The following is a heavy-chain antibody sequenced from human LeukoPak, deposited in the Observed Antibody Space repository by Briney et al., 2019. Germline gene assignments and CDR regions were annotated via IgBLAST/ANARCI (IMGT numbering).Heavy chain of an antibody. CDR3: ARALEIDTITYYYRYFQH. CDR1: GFTFSTYN. V-gene: IGHV3-30-3*01. J-gene: IGHJ1*01. CDR2: IAYDGGTK. D-gene: IGHD3-22*01. Sequence: GGSLRLSCAASGFTFSTYNMHWVRQSPGKGLEWVAVIAYDGGTKYYAEPVMGRFTISKDDSKNTLYLQMNSLRPEDTAVYYCARALEIDTITYYYRYFQHWGQGTLVTVSS.